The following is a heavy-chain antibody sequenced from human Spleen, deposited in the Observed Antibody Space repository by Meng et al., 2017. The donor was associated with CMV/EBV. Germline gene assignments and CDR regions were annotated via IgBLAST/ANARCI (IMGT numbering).Heavy chain of an antibody. Sequence: SETLSLTCTVSGDSISSSTYYWAWMRQPPGKGLEWIASIHYSGNTYYNPSLKTRLIISVDMSKNQISLKVKYVTAADTAVYSCARVCSTGRCLDYWGQGTLVTVSS. CDR3: ARVCSTGRCLDY. J-gene: IGHJ4*02. D-gene: IGHD2-15*01. CDR1: GDSISSSTYY. CDR2: IHYSGNT. V-gene: IGHV4-39*07.